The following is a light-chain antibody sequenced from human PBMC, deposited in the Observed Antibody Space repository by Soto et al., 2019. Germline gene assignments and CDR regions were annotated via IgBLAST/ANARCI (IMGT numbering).Light chain of an antibody. Sequence: QSVLTQPASVSGSPGQSITISCSGTSSDVGNSNYVSWYQQHPGKAPKLLIYEVSNRPSGISDRFSGSKTGNTASLTISGLQAEDESDYYCSSYTSTSTLLFVGGTKLTVL. CDR2: EVS. CDR1: SSDVGNSNY. J-gene: IGLJ2*01. V-gene: IGLV2-14*01. CDR3: SSYTSTSTLL.